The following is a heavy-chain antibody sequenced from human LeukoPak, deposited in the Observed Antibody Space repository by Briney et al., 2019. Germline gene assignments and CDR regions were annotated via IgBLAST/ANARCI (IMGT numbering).Heavy chain of an antibody. Sequence: PSGTLSLTCAVYGGSFSGYYWSWIRQPPGKGLEWIGEINHSGSTNYNPSLKSRVTISVDTSKNQFSLKLSSVTAADTAVYYCARVIVWGSYRFTIYYFDYWGQGTLVTVSS. V-gene: IGHV4-34*01. D-gene: IGHD3-16*02. J-gene: IGHJ4*02. CDR1: GGSFSGYY. CDR3: ARVIVWGSYRFTIYYFDY. CDR2: INHSGST.